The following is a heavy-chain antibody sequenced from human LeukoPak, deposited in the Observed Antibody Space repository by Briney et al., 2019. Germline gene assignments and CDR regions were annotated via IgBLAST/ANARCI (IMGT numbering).Heavy chain of an antibody. CDR1: GFTFSSYE. J-gene: IGHJ4*02. D-gene: IGHD5-24*01. CDR3: ARTKEMATISYFDS. Sequence: GGSLRLSCAASGFTFSSYEMNWVRQAPGKGLEWVSYISSSSSTIYYGDSVKGRFTISRDNAKNSLFLQMNSLRAEDTAVYYCARTKEMATISYFDSWGQGTLVTVSS. V-gene: IGHV3-48*03. CDR2: ISSSSSTI.